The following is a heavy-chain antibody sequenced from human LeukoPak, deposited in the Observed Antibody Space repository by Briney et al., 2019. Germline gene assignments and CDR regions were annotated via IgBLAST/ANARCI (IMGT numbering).Heavy chain of an antibody. Sequence: GESLKISCKGSGYSFTSYWIGWVRQMPGKCLEWMGIIYPGDSDTRYSPSFQGQVTISADKSISTAYLQWSSLKASDTAMYYCATHEYSSSWSDAFDIWGQGTMVTVSS. V-gene: IGHV5-51*01. CDR2: IYPGDSDT. CDR1: GYSFTSYW. J-gene: IGHJ3*02. D-gene: IGHD6-13*01. CDR3: ATHEYSSSWSDAFDI.